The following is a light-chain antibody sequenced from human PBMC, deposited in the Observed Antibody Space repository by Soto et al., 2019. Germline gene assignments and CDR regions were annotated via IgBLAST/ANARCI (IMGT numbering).Light chain of an antibody. J-gene: IGLJ2*01. CDR2: GNN. CDR1: SSNIGAGYV. V-gene: IGLV1-40*01. Sequence: QSVLTQPPSVSGAPGQRVTISCTGSSSNIGAGYVVHWYQQLPGTAPKLLIYGNNNRPSGVPDRFSGSKSHTSASLAITGLQAEDEADYYCQSYDSSLSGSIFGGGTKLTAL. CDR3: QSYDSSLSGSI.